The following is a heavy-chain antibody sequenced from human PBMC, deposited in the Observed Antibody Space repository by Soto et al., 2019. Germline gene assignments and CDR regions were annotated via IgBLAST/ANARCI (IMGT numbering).Heavy chain of an antibody. CDR1: GFTVINNY. CDR3: ARRVAEAAYFDY. V-gene: IGHV3-53*01. J-gene: IGHJ4*02. Sequence: EVQLVESGGGLIQPGGSLRLSCAASGFTVINNYVSWVRQAPGKGLEWVSVIYSGGSTNSADPVKGRFTISRDISKNTVYLQMNSLRAEDTAVYYCARRVAEAAYFDYWGQGTLVTVSS. D-gene: IGHD6-13*01. CDR2: IYSGGST.